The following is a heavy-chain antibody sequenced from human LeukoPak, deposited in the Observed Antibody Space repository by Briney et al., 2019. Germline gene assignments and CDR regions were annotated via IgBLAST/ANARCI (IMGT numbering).Heavy chain of an antibody. V-gene: IGHV3-48*03. CDR2: ISNSGSPI. CDR3: AREDGDWGFDY. J-gene: IGHJ4*02. Sequence: GGSLRLSCAASGFTFSSYEMNWVRQAPGKGLELVSYISNSGSPIYYAASVKGRFTISRDNAKNSLYLQMNSLRAEDTAVYYCAREDGDWGFDYWGQGTLVTVSS. CDR1: GFTFSSYE. D-gene: IGHD4-17*01.